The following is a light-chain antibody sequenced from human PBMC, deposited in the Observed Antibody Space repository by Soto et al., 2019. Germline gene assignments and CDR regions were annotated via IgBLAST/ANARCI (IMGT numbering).Light chain of an antibody. CDR2: VNN. CDR3: QSYDSSLSGSGV. CDR1: SSNIGAGYD. V-gene: IGLV1-40*01. Sequence: QSVLTQPPSLSGAPGQRVTISCAGSSSNIGAGYDVHWYQQLPGTAPKLLIYVNNNRPSGVPDRFSGSKSGTSASLAITGLQAEDEADYYCQSYDSSLSGSGVFGGGTKVTVL. J-gene: IGLJ2*01.